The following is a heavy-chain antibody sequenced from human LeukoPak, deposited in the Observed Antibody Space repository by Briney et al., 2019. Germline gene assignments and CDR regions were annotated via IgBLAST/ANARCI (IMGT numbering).Heavy chain of an antibody. Sequence: ASVKVSCKASGGTFSSYAISWVRQAPGQGPEWMGGIIPIFGTANYAQKFQGRVTITADKSTSTAYMELSSLRSEDTAVYYCARVGRGIAAAFDYWGQGTLVTVSS. J-gene: IGHJ4*02. V-gene: IGHV1-69*06. CDR3: ARVGRGIAAAFDY. CDR1: GGTFSSYA. D-gene: IGHD6-13*01. CDR2: IIPIFGTA.